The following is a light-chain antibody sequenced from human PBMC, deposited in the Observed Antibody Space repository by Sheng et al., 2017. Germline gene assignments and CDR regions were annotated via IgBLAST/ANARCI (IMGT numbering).Light chain of an antibody. CDR1: NIGSES. J-gene: IGLJ2*01. CDR2: DDT. V-gene: IGLV3-21*02. Sequence: SFVLTQPPSVSVAPGQTARVTCGGNNIGSESVHWYQQKPGQAPVLVVYDDTYRPSGIPERFSGSNSGNTATLTISGVEAGDEADYYCQVWDSKIDHVVFGGGSKLTVL. CDR3: QVWDSKIDHVV.